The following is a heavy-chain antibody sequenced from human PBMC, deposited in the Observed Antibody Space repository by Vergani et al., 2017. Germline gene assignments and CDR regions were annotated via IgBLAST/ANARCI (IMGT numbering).Heavy chain of an antibody. J-gene: IGHJ6*03. Sequence: QVQLQESGPGLVKPSETLSLTCTVSGGSISSYYWSWIRQPAGKGLGWIGRIYTSGSTNYNPSLKSRVTMSLDTSKNQFSLKLSSVTAADTAVSYCARDLAARPFNYYMDVWGKGTTVTVSS. CDR1: GGSISSYY. V-gene: IGHV4-4*07. CDR3: ARDLAARPFNYYMDV. CDR2: IYTSGST. D-gene: IGHD6-6*01.